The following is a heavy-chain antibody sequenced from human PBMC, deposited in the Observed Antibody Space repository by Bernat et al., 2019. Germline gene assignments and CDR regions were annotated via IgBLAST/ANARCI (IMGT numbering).Heavy chain of an antibody. D-gene: IGHD6-19*01. Sequence: EVQLLESGGGLVQPGGSLRLSCAASGFTFSSYAMRWVRQAPGKGLEWVSAISGSGGSTYYADSVKGRFTISRDNSKNTLYLQMNSLRAEDTAVYYCANGRYSSGWYWFDPWGQGTLVTVSS. CDR1: GFTFSSYA. J-gene: IGHJ5*02. CDR3: ANGRYSSGWYWFDP. V-gene: IGHV3-23*01. CDR2: ISGSGGST.